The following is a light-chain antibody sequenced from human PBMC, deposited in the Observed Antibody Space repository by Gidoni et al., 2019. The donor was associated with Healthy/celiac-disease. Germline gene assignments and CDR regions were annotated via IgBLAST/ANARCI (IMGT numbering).Light chain of an antibody. CDR2: AAS. V-gene: IGKV3-20*01. CDR3: QHYGNSPST. Sequence: EIVLTQFPGTLSLSPGERATLSCRASQSVSSSYLAWYQQNPGQAPRLLIFAASRRATGIPDRFSGSGSGTDFTLTISRVGPEDVAVYYCQHYGNSPSTFGQGTKVEIK. CDR1: QSVSSSY. J-gene: IGKJ2*01.